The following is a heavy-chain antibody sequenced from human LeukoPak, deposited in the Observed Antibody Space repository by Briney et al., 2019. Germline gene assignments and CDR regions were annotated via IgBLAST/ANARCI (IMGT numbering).Heavy chain of an antibody. CDR2: ISSSSSYI. Sequence: GGSLRLSFAASGFTFISYSMNWVRQAPGKGLEGAPSISSSSSYIYYADSVKGRFTISRDNAKNSLYLQMNSLRAEDTAVYYCARDASSGMTYYYDSSSYWGQGTLVTVSS. D-gene: IGHD3-22*01. CDR1: GFTFISYS. CDR3: ARDASSGMTYYYDSSSY. J-gene: IGHJ4*02. V-gene: IGHV3-21*01.